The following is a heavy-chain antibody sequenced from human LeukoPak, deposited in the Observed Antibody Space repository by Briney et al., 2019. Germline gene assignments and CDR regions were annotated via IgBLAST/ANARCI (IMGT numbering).Heavy chain of an antibody. CDR1: GGSISSYY. V-gene: IGHV4-59*01. J-gene: IGHJ4*02. D-gene: IGHD3-9*01. CDR2: IYYSGST. CDR3: ARGLRYFAY. Sequence: PSETLSLTCTVSGGSISSYYWSWIRQPPGKGLEWIGYIYYSGSTNYNPSLKSRVTISVDTSKNQFSLKLSSVTAADTAVYFCARGLRYFAYWGQGTPVTVSS.